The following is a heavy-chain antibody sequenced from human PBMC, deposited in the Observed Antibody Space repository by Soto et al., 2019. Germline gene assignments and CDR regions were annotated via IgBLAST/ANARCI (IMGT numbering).Heavy chain of an antibody. CDR3: ARGAIYCSGGRCYPVY. CDR1: GFTFDDYG. D-gene: IGHD2-15*01. Sequence: EVQLLESGGDVVRPGGSLRLSCAASGFTFDDYGMSWVRQAPGKGLEWVSGLNWNGDSTGYADSVKGRFTISRDNAKNSLYLQMNSLRAEDTALYYCARGAIYCSGGRCYPVYWGQGTLVTVSS. J-gene: IGHJ4*02. CDR2: LNWNGDST. V-gene: IGHV3-20*04.